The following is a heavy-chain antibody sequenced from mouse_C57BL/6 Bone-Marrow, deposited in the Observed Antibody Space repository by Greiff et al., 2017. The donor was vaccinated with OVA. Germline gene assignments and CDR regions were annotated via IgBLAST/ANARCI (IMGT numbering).Heavy chain of an antibody. J-gene: IGHJ2*01. CDR3: ARLYWGFDY. V-gene: IGHV1-61*01. CDR2: IYPSDSET. CDR1: GYTFTSYW. D-gene: IGHD4-1*01. Sequence: QVQLQQPGAELVRPGSSVKLSCKASGYTFTSYWMDWVKQRPGQGLEWIGNIYPSDSETHYNQKFKDKATLTVDKSSSTAYMQISSLTSEDSAVYYGARLYWGFDYWGQGTTLTVSS.